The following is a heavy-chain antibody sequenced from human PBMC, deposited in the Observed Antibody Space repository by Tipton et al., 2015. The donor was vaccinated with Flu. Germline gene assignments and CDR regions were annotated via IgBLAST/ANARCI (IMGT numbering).Heavy chain of an antibody. CDR2: IYHSGST. J-gene: IGHJ6*03. Sequence: TLSLTCTVSGGSISSSSYYWGWIRQPPGKGLEWIGSIYHSGSTYYNPSLKSRVTISVDTSKNQFSLKLSSVTAADTAVYYCARVLYYYDSSGLYYYYMDVWGKGTTVTVSS. D-gene: IGHD3-22*01. CDR3: ARVLYYYDSSGLYYYYMDV. CDR1: GGSISSSSYY. V-gene: IGHV4-39*07.